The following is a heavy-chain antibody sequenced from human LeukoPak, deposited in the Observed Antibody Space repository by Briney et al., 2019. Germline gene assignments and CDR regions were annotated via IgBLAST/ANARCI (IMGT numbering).Heavy chain of an antibody. CDR3: AKEIYVSGSYFTNFDS. J-gene: IGHJ4*02. D-gene: IGHD3-10*01. Sequence: LSGTSLSLSCAASGFTFRTHGMHWVRQAPGKGLDWVAVISYDGSKKYYGDSVKGRFTISRDNFKSMLHLQMNSLRAEDTAVYYCAKEIYVSGSYFTNFDSWGQGILVTVSS. V-gene: IGHV3-30*18. CDR2: ISYDGSKK. CDR1: GFTFRTHG.